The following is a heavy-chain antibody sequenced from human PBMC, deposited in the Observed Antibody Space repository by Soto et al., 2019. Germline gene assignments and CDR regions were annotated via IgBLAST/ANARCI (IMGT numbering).Heavy chain of an antibody. CDR3: AREAQTVAGTSYYYYGMDV. CDR2: IYPGDSDT. CDR1: GYSFTSYW. D-gene: IGHD6-19*01. J-gene: IGHJ6*02. V-gene: IGHV5-51*01. Sequence: GESLKISCKGSGYSFTSYWIGWVRQMPGKGLEWMGIIYPGDSDTRYSPSFQGQVTISADKSISTAYLQWSSLKASDTAMYYCAREAQTVAGTSYYYYGMDVWGQGTTVTVS.